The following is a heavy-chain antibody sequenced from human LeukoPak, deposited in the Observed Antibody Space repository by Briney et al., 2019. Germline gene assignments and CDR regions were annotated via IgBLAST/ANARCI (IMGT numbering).Heavy chain of an antibody. J-gene: IGHJ3*02. CDR2: ISYDGSNK. D-gene: IGHD7-27*01. V-gene: IGHV3-30-3*01. CDR3: ARDPGDPGAFDI. CDR1: GFTFSSYA. Sequence: PGGSLRLSCAASGFTFSSYAMHWVRQAPGKGLEWVAVISYDGSNKYYADSVKGRFTISRDNSKNTLYLQMNSLRAEDTAVYYCARDPGDPGAFDIWGQGTMVTVSS.